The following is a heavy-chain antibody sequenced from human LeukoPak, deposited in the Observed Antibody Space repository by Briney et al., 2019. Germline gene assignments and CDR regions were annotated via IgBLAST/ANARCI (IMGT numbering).Heavy chain of an antibody. CDR3: ARGGYSLFNWFDP. CDR2: IYYSGST. J-gene: IGHJ5*02. CDR1: GGSISTYY. V-gene: IGHV4-59*12. Sequence: SETLSLTCAVSGGSISTYYWSWIRQPPGKGLEWIGYIYYSGSTNYNPSLKSRVTISVDTSKNQFSLKLSSVTAADTAVYYCARGGYSLFNWFDPWGQGTLVTVSS. D-gene: IGHD5-18*01.